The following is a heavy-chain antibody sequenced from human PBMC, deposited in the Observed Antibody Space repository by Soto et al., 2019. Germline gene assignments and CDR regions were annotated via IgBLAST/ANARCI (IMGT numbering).Heavy chain of an antibody. CDR1: GFTFSTFD. Sequence: PGGSLRLSCAGSGFTFSTFDIHWVRQAPGKGLEWVSGIGTLSDTFYAASVQGRFTISRQNAKNSAYLQMNSLRAGDTAFYYCARGRSFSYDSTPPPMFDPWGQGTLVTVSS. V-gene: IGHV3-13*01. D-gene: IGHD3-10*01. J-gene: IGHJ5*02. CDR3: ARGRSFSYDSTPPPMFDP. CDR2: IGTLSDT.